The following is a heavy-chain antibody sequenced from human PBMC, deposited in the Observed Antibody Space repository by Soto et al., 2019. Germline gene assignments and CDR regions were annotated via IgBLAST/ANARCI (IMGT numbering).Heavy chain of an antibody. CDR2: IFDSEIT. CDR1: GGSISSSY. V-gene: IGHV4-59*01. D-gene: IGHD1-26*01. Sequence: PSETLSLTCTVSGGSISSSYWSWIRQPPGKGLEWIGSIFDSEITNYNPSLKSRVTISADPADNQFSLKLRSMTAADTAVYYCAKDGNWLDPWGQGTQVTVSS. CDR3: AKDGNWLDP. J-gene: IGHJ5*02.